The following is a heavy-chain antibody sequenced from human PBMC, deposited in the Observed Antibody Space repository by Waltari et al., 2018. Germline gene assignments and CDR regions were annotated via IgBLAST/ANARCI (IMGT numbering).Heavy chain of an antibody. Sequence: LVESGGDVVQSGRSLRLSCVSSSSAFNNDLMPWVRQAPGKGLEWVSAMSYDGYSKYYADSVKGRFTISRDDSLNTVYLQLDSLTVEDTAIYYCAREGYTSGRAGIFDYWGQGTLVTVSS. CDR1: SSAFNNDL. CDR2: MSYDGYSK. V-gene: IGHV3-30-3*01. CDR3: AREGYTSGRAGIFDY. J-gene: IGHJ4*02. D-gene: IGHD6-19*01.